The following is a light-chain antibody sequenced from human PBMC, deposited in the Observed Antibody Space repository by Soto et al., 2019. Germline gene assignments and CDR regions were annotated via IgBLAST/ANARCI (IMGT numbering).Light chain of an antibody. J-gene: IGKJ4*01. CDR3: QHYGTSLT. CDR1: QSVSSTY. V-gene: IGKV3-20*01. CDR2: GAS. Sequence: EIVLTQSPGTLSLSPGERVTLSCRAGQSVSSTYLAWYQQKLGQAPRLLIYGASRRATGIPDRFSGSGSGTDFTLTIGRLEPEDFAVYYCQHYGTSLTFGGGTTVEI.